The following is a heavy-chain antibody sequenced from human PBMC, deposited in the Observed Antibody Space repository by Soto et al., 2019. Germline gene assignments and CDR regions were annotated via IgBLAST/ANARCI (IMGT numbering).Heavy chain of an antibody. CDR3: ASRPPLDSIAAAGTDY. Sequence: QVQLVQSGAEVKKPGSSVKVSCKASGGTFSSYAISWVRQAPGQGLEWMGGIIPIFGTANYAQKFQGRVTITADESTSTAYMGLSSLRSEDTAVYYCASRPPLDSIAAAGTDYWGQGTLVTVSS. CDR1: GGTFSSYA. D-gene: IGHD6-13*01. V-gene: IGHV1-69*01. CDR2: IIPIFGTA. J-gene: IGHJ4*02.